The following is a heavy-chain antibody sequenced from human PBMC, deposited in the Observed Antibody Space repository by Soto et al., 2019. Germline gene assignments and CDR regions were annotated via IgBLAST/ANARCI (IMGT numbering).Heavy chain of an antibody. CDR2: ISDDGSNK. J-gene: IGHJ6*02. CDR1: GFTFSNYG. V-gene: IGHV3-30*18. D-gene: IGHD3-3*01. CDR3: TKRRNVLRFLEWSSGMEV. Sequence: PGGSLRLSCVASGFTFSNYGMHWVRQAPGKGLEWVAFISDDGSNKYYADSMRGRFTMSRDNSKRTLYLQMSSLRVEDTAVYYCTKRRNVLRFLEWSSGMEVWGQGXTVT.